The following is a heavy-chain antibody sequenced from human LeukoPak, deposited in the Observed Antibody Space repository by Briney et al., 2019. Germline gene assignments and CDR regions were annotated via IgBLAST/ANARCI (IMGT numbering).Heavy chain of an antibody. J-gene: IGHJ3*02. CDR3: ARTLNYDILTGYFDAFDI. CDR2: IYYSGST. D-gene: IGHD3-9*01. Sequence: PSETLSLTCTVSGGSISSSSYYWGWIRQPPGKGLEWIGSIYYSGSTYYNPSLKSRVTISVDTSKNQFSLKLSSVTAADTAVYYCARTLNYDILTGYFDAFDIWDQGTMVTVSS. V-gene: IGHV4-39*07. CDR1: GGSISSSSYY.